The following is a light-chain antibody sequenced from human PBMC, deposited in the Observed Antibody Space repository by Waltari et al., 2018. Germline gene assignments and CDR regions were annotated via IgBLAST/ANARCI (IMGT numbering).Light chain of an antibody. Sequence: QSALTQPASVSGSPGQSITISCTGTRSDVGTHNYVSWYQQRPGKAPDLIIFDVSNRPSAVSMLFSGSRSGNTAPLTISGLQSEDDADYYCNSYTNGGTYVFGSGTNVTVL. CDR1: RSDVGTHNY. CDR2: DVS. V-gene: IGLV2-14*03. CDR3: NSYTNGGTYV. J-gene: IGLJ1*01.